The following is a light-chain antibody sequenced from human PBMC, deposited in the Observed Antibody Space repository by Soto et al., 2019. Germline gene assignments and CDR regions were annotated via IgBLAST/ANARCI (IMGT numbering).Light chain of an antibody. V-gene: IGKV3-20*01. Sequence: EIVLTQFPGTLSLSPGERSTLSCMAVESVSSTYLICYQQKPGQPPRLLIYGASSRATGVPDSFSGGGSGTDFTLTISRLEHEDFAVYYCQHFVNSLTWTFGQGTKVDIK. J-gene: IGKJ1*01. CDR1: ESVSSTY. CDR3: QHFVNSLTWT. CDR2: GAS.